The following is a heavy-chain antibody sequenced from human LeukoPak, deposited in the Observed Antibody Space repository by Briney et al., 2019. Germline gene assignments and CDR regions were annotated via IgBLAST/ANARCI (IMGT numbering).Heavy chain of an antibody. V-gene: IGHV3-74*01. D-gene: IGHD5-24*01. CDR3: ARVKRWLQLVDY. Sequence: GGSLRLSCAASGFTFSSYWMHWARQAPGTGLVWVSRINSDGSSTSYADSVKGRFTISRDNAKNTLYLQMNSLRAEDTAVYYCARVKRWLQLVDYWGQGTLVTVPS. CDR1: GFTFSSYW. CDR2: INSDGSST. J-gene: IGHJ4*02.